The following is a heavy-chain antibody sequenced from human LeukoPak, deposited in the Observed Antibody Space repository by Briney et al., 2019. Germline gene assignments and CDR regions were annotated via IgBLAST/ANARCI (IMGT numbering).Heavy chain of an antibody. Sequence: GGSLTLSCAASGFTFSSYSMNWVRQAPGEGLEWVSYISSSSSTIYYADSVKGRFTISRDNAKNSLYLQMNSLRAEDTAVYYCARAEDSSGYYYSWGQGTLVTVSS. CDR3: ARAEDSSGYYYS. CDR1: GFTFSSYS. V-gene: IGHV3-48*01. D-gene: IGHD3-22*01. CDR2: ISSSSSTI. J-gene: IGHJ4*02.